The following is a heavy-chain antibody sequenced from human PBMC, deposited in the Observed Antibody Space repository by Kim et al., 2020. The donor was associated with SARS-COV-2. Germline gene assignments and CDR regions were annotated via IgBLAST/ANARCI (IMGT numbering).Heavy chain of an antibody. J-gene: IGHJ4*02. D-gene: IGHD6-19*01. Sequence: YVASVKDRFTISRDNAKNSLYLQMNSRRADDTAVYYCVRGRMGDSGWYGAYWGQGALVTVSS. V-gene: IGHV3-7*01. CDR3: VRGRMGDSGWYGAY.